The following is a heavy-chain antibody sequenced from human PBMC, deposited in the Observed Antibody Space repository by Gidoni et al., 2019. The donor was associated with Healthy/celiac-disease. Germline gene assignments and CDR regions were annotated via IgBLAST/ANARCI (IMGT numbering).Heavy chain of an antibody. CDR2: ISWNSGSI. CDR1: GFTFDDYA. Sequence: EVQLVESGGGLVQPGRSLRLSCAASGFTFDDYAMHWVRQAPGKGLEWGSGISWNSGSIGYADSVKGRFTISRDNAKNSLYLQMNSLRAEDTALYYCAKDLNSGPLYYYYGMDVWGQGTTVTVSS. CDR3: AKDLNSGPLYYYYGMDV. J-gene: IGHJ6*02. V-gene: IGHV3-9*01. D-gene: IGHD6-19*01.